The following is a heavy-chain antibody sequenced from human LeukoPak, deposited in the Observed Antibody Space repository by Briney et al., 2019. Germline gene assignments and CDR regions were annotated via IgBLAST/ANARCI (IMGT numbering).Heavy chain of an antibody. CDR3: ARHVAAAGNTIDY. D-gene: IGHD6-13*01. J-gene: IGHJ4*02. V-gene: IGHV4-39*01. CDR1: GGSISSSSYY. Sequence: SETLSLTCTVSGGSISSSSYYWGWLRQPPGKGLEWIGSIYYSGSTYYNPSLKSRVTISVDTSKNQFSLKLSSVTAADTAVYYCARHVAAAGNTIDYWGQGTLVTVSS. CDR2: IYYSGST.